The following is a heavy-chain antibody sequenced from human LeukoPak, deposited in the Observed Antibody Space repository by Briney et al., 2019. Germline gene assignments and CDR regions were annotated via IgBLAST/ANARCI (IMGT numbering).Heavy chain of an antibody. V-gene: IGHV3-48*03. D-gene: IGHD1-26*01. Sequence: GGSLRLSCAASLVTSSSYEMNWVRQAPGKGLEGGSYISSSGSTIYYADSVKGRFTISRDNAKNSLYLQMNSLRAEDTAVYYCARESGSYYVFDYWGQGTLVTVSS. CDR3: ARESGSYYVFDY. J-gene: IGHJ4*02. CDR1: LVTSSSYE. CDR2: ISSSGSTI.